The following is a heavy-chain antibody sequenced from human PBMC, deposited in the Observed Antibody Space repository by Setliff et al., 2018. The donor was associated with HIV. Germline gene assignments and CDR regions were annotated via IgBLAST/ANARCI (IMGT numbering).Heavy chain of an antibody. CDR1: GDTVRNFS. V-gene: IGHV1-69*13. D-gene: IGHD2-15*01. CDR2: IIPLFGDP. J-gene: IGHJ3*01. Sequence: SVKVSCKPSGDTVRNFSVNWVRQAPGQGLEWVGGIIPLFGDPTYAQKFQGRLTIIADESTSTGYMELSSLRSEDTAVYYCASSFRGGFDVWGQGTMVTVSS. CDR3: ASSFRGGFDV.